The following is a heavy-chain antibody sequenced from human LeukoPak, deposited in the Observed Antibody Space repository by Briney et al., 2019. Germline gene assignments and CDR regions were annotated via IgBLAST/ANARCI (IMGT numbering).Heavy chain of an antibody. CDR2: IYYSGCT. CDR1: GGSISGYY. CDR3: ASGSGWLVQD. Sequence: PSETLSLTCTVSGGSISGYYWRWVRQPPGQGLEWIGYIYYSGCTSYSPSLKSRVTMSLDTSKKQLSLKLSSVTAADTAVYYCASGSGWLVQDWGQGTLVTVSS. V-gene: IGHV4-59*08. J-gene: IGHJ4*02. D-gene: IGHD6-19*01.